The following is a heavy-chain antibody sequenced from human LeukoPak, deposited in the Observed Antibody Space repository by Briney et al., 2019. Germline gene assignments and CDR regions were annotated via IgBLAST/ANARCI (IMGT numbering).Heavy chain of an antibody. CDR3: ATSIIAARRGFDF. J-gene: IGHJ4*02. D-gene: IGHD6-6*01. V-gene: IGHV1-2*06. CDR2: INPNSGGT. CDR1: GYTFTDYY. Sequence: APVKVSCKASGYTFTDYYMHWVRQAPGQGLEWMGRINPNSGGTNYAQNFQGRVTLTRDTSISTAYMELNRLTSDDTAVYYCATSIIAARRGFDFWGQGTLVTVSS.